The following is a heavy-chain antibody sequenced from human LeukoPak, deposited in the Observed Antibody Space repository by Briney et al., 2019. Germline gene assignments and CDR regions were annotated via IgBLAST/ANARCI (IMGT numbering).Heavy chain of an antibody. Sequence: GGSLRLPCAASGFTFSSYGMHWVRQAPGKGLEWVAFIRYDGSNKYYADSVKGRFTISRDNSKNTLYLQMNSLRAEDTAVYYCAKFYDILTGYYRFGYYFDYWGQGTLVTVSS. D-gene: IGHD3-9*01. CDR3: AKFYDILTGYYRFGYYFDY. CDR2: IRYDGSNK. J-gene: IGHJ4*02. CDR1: GFTFSSYG. V-gene: IGHV3-30*02.